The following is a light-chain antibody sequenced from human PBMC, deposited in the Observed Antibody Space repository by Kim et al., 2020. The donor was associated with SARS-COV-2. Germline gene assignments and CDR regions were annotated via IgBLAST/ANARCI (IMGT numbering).Light chain of an antibody. J-gene: IGKJ4*01. CDR1: QSVSSN. CDR3: QQYNNWPLT. Sequence: EIVMTQSPATLSVSPGERATLSCRASQSVSSNLAWYQQKPGQAPRLLIYGASTRATGIPARFSVSGSGTEFTLTISSLQSEDFAVYYCQQYNNWPLTFGGGTKVDIK. V-gene: IGKV3-15*01. CDR2: GAS.